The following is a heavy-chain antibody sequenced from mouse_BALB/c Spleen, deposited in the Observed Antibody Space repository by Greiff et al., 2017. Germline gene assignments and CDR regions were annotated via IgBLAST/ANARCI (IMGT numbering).Heavy chain of an antibody. CDR2: ISSGSRTI. D-gene: IGHD2-14*01. V-gene: IGHV5-17*02. CDR1: GFTFSSFG. Sequence: EVKLVESGAGLVQPGGSLKLSCAASGFTFSSFGMHWVRQSPEKGLEWVAYISSGSRTICYADTVKGRFTISRDNPKNTLFLQMTSLRSEDTAMYYCTRAYYRYDDAMGYWGQGTSVTVAS. CDR3: TRAYYRYDDAMGY. J-gene: IGHJ4*01.